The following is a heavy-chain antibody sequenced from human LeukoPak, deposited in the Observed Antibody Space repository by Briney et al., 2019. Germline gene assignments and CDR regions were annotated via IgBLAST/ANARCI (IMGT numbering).Heavy chain of an antibody. Sequence: ASVKVSCKASGYTFSDFYIHWVRQAPGQGLEWMAWINPNHGGTNFAQKFQGRVTVTRDTSISTAYMELTRLTSDDTAVYFCARGEVVYYCSGSWKLDQWGQGTLVTVSS. CDR2: INPNHGGT. J-gene: IGHJ4*02. D-gene: IGHD3-10*01. CDR1: GYTFSDFY. CDR3: ARGEVVYYCSGSWKLDQ. V-gene: IGHV1-2*02.